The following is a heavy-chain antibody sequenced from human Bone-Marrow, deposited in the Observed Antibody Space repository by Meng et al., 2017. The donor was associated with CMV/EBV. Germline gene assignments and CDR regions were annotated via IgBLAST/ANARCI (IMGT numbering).Heavy chain of an antibody. CDR1: GFTFSSYA. CDR3: AKEANKYFQH. V-gene: IGHV3-23*01. J-gene: IGHJ1*01. CDR2: ISGSGGST. Sequence: GESLKISCAASGFTFSSYAMSWVRQAPGKGLEWVSAISGSGGSTYYADSVKGRFTISRDNSKNTLYLQMNSLRAEETAVYYCAKEANKYFQHWGQGTLVTVSS.